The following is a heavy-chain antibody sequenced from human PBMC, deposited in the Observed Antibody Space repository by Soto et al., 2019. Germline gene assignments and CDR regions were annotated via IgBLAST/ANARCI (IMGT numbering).Heavy chain of an antibody. CDR3: ARSGDSSGYFHSTPFDY. J-gene: IGHJ4*02. V-gene: IGHV1-46*01. CDR2: INPSGGST. Sequence: VSVKVSCKASGYTFTSYYMHWVRQAPGQGLEWMGIINPSGGSTSYAQKFQGRVTMTRDTSTSTVYMELSSLRSEGTAVYYCARSGDSSGYFHSTPFDYWGQGTLVTVSS. D-gene: IGHD3-22*01. CDR1: GYTFTSYY.